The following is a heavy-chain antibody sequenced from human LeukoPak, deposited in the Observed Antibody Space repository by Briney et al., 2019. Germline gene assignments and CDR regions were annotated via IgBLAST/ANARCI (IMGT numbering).Heavy chain of an antibody. J-gene: IGHJ3*02. CDR1: GGSISSGAYY. V-gene: IGHV4-61*08. CDR3: ARTLSAGYSSDAVLDI. CDR2: IYYSGST. D-gene: IGHD6-25*01. Sequence: ASETLSLTCTVSGGSISSGAYYWSWIRQPPGKGLEWIGYIYYSGSTNYNPSLKSRVTISVDTSKNQFSLKLSSVTAADTAVYYCARTLSAGYSSDAVLDIWGQGTMVTVSS.